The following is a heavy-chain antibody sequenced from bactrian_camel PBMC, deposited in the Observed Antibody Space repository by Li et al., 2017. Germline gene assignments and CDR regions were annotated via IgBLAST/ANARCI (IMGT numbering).Heavy chain of an antibody. V-gene: IGHV3S31*01. D-gene: IGHD7*01. Sequence: VQLVESGGGLVQPGGSLRLSCAASGFTFSSYAMSWVRQAPGKGLEWVSAINSGGGSTYYADSVKGRVTISRDNVKNTLYLQLNSLKIEDTAMYCCATWWEYWGRGTQVTVS. J-gene: IGHJ4*01. CDR2: INSGGGST. CDR1: GFTFSSYA. CDR3: ATWWEY.